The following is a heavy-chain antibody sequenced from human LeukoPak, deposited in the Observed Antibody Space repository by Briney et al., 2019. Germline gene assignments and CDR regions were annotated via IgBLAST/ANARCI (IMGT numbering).Heavy chain of an antibody. D-gene: IGHD7-27*01. Sequence: GGSLRLSCAASGFTFSSYVMHWVRQPPGKGLQWVAVISSDASTTYYADAVRGRFTISRDNSKNTVYIQMNSLRPAEAAIYFCARESTTGAYFDYWGQGTVVTVSS. CDR2: ISSDASTT. V-gene: IGHV3-30*01. CDR3: ARESTTGAYFDY. CDR1: GFTFSSYV. J-gene: IGHJ4*02.